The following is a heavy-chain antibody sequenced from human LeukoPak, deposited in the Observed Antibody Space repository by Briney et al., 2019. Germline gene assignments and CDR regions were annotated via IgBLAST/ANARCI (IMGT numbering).Heavy chain of an antibody. J-gene: IGHJ4*02. CDR2: IESKADGGTT. V-gene: IGHV3-15*04. CDR1: GFTFSSYA. Sequence: GGSLRLSCAASGFTFSSYAMSWVRQAPGKGLEWVGRIESKADGGTTDYAAPVKGRFTISRDDSKDTLYLQMNSLKTEDTAVYYCTTDVVVLDYWGQGALVTVSS. CDR3: TTDVVVLDY. D-gene: IGHD2-15*01.